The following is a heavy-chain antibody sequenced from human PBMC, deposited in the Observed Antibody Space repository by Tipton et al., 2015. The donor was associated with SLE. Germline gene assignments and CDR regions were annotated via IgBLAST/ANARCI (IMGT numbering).Heavy chain of an antibody. Sequence: TLSLTCTVSGGSISSHYWSWIRQPPGKGLEWIGYIYYSGNTNYSPSLKSRVTISVDTSKNQFSLKVSSVTAADTAVYYCARGLTYYYGSGSSDWGQGTLVTVSS. CDR2: IYYSGNT. J-gene: IGHJ4*02. V-gene: IGHV4-59*11. CDR1: GGSISSHY. D-gene: IGHD3-10*01. CDR3: ARGLTYYYGSGSSD.